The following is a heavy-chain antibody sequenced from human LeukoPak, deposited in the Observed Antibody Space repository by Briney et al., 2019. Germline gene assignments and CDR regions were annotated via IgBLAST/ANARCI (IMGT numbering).Heavy chain of an antibody. J-gene: IGHJ4*02. V-gene: IGHV3-30*04. CDR2: ISDDGTNT. D-gene: IGHD6-19*01. CDR3: ARSSSSGYAYYFDY. CDR1: GFTFSSYA. Sequence: GGSLILSCAASGFTFSSYAMHWVRQAPGKGLECVAFISDDGTNTYYADSVKGRFTISRDNSKNTLYLQMDSLRAEDTALYYCARSSSSGYAYYFDYWGQGTLVTVSS.